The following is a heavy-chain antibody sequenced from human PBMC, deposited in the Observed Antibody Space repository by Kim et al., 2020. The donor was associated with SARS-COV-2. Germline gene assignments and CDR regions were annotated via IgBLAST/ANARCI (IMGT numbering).Heavy chain of an antibody. V-gene: IGHV5-51*01. CDR1: GYSFTSYW. CDR3: ARIPLGWELPLVFDY. D-gene: IGHD1-26*01. CDR2: IYPGDSDT. J-gene: IGHJ4*02. Sequence: GESLKISCKGSGYSFTSYWIGWVRQMPGKGLEWMGIIYPGDSDTRYSPSFQGQVTISADKSISTAYLQWSSLKASDTAMYYCARIPLGWELPLVFDYWGQGTLVTVSS.